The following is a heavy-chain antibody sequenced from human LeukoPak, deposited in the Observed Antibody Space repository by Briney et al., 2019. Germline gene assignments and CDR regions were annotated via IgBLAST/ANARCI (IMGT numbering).Heavy chain of an antibody. Sequence: ASVKVSCKASGYTFTGYYMHWVRQAPGQGLEWMGWINPNSGGTNYAQKFQGRVTMTRDTSISTAYMELSRLRSDDTAVYYCARDLGIVPAARYYMDVWGKGTTVTVSS. J-gene: IGHJ6*03. CDR1: GYTFTGYY. CDR3: ARDLGIVPAARYYMDV. D-gene: IGHD2-2*01. V-gene: IGHV1-2*02. CDR2: INPNSGGT.